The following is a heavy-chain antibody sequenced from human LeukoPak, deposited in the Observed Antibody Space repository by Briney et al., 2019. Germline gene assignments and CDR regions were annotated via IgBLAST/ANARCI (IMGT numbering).Heavy chain of an antibody. CDR1: GGSISSGDYY. D-gene: IGHD3-10*01. Sequence: SETLSLACTVSGGSISSGDYYWSRIRRPPGKGLEWIGYIYYSGSTYYNPSLKSRVTISVDASKNQFSLKLSSVTAADTAVYHCARREYYFDPWGQGTLVTVSS. V-gene: IGHV4-30-4*01. CDR3: ARREYYFDP. CDR2: IYYSGST. J-gene: IGHJ5*02.